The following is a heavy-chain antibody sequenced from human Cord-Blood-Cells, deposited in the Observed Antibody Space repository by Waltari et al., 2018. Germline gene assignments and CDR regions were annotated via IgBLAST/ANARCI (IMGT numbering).Heavy chain of an antibody. CDR1: GGSISSSSYY. V-gene: IGHV4-39*01. J-gene: IGHJ4*02. Sequence: QLQLQESGPGLVKPSETLSLTCTVPGGSISSSSYYWGWIRQPPGKGLEWIGSINYSGSTYDNPSLKSRVTISVDTSKNQFSLKLISVTAADTAVYYCASDNWNSYWGQGTLVTVSS. D-gene: IGHD1-7*01. CDR2: INYSGST. CDR3: ASDNWNSY.